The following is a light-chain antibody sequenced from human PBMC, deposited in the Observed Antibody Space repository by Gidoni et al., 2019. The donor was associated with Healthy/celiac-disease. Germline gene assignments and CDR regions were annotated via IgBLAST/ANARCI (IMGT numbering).Light chain of an antibody. CDR3: QQYNNWHPGYT. V-gene: IGKV3-15*01. CDR2: CAS. Sequence: EIVMTQSPATLSVSPGERATLSCRASQRVSSNLAWYQQKPGQAPRLLIYCASTRATGIPAMLSGSGSGTEFTLTISSLQSEDFAVYYGQQYNNWHPGYTFGQXTKLEIK. J-gene: IGKJ2*01. CDR1: QRVSSN.